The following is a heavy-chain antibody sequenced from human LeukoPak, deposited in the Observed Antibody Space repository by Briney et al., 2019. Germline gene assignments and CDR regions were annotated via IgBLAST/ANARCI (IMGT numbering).Heavy chain of an antibody. CDR3: ARGQQQLVNRGSYYYYYMDV. CDR2: TSDDGRNK. D-gene: IGHD6-13*01. V-gene: IGHV3-30*04. Sequence: GRTLRLSCAASGFIFSGHAMHWVRQAPGKGLEWVAVTSDDGRNKYYADSMKGRFTISRDNSKNTLSLQMNSLRDEDTAVYYCARGQQQLVNRGSYYYYYMDVWGEGTTVTVSS. J-gene: IGHJ6*03. CDR1: GFIFSGHA.